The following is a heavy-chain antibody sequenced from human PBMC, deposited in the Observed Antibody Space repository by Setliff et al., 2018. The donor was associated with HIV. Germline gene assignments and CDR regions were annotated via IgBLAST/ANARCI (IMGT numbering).Heavy chain of an antibody. V-gene: IGHV3-7*05. D-gene: IGHD6-19*01. J-gene: IGHJ4*02. Sequence: GGSLRLSCAASGYTFSSYWMAWVRQCPGKGLEWMANIQQHGSEIHYVASVEGRFTISRDNAKNSLYLQMNSLRAEDTAVYYCANMQWASNAWYSFDYWGQGALVTVSS. CDR2: IQQHGSEI. CDR1: GYTFSSYW. CDR3: ANMQWASNAWYSFDY.